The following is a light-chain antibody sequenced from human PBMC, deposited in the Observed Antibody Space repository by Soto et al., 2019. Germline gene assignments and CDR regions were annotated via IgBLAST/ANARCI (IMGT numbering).Light chain of an antibody. CDR1: QSVNNY. J-gene: IGKJ1*01. V-gene: IGKV3-20*01. Sequence: EIGLRQSPSTLSVSPGGRATLSCRASQSVNNYLTWYQQKPGQAPRLLIYDASNRAAGIPDRFSGSGSGTDFTLTISRLEPEDFAVYYCQQYGSTPRTFGQGTKVDI. CDR3: QQYGSTPRT. CDR2: DAS.